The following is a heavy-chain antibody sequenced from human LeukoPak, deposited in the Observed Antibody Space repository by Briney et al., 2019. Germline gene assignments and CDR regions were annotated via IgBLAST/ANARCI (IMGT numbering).Heavy chain of an antibody. CDR2: ISAYNGNT. CDR1: GYTLTSNG. D-gene: IGHD6-19*01. Sequence: EASVKVSCKASGYTLTSNGISWVRQVPGQGLEWVGWISAYNGNTNYAQKFQGRVTMTTDTSTSAAYMELRSLSSDDTAVYYCARDQQWLDPARHGFDYWGQGTLVTVSS. J-gene: IGHJ4*02. V-gene: IGHV1-18*01. CDR3: ARDQQWLDPARHGFDY.